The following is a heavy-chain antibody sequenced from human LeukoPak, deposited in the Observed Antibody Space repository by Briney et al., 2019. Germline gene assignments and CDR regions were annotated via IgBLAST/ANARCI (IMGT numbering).Heavy chain of an antibody. D-gene: IGHD3-10*01. CDR2: FYTGSTT. CDR3: ARGLDSSGGGYYFDY. V-gene: IGHV3-53*01. Sequence: PGESRRLSCAASGFTVSSNYMSGVRQTPGKGLDWGSVFYTGSTTYYADSVKGRFTISRDNSKNTLYLQMNSLRAEDTAVYYCARGLDSSGGGYYFDYWGQGTLVTVSS. J-gene: IGHJ4*02. CDR1: GFTVSSNY.